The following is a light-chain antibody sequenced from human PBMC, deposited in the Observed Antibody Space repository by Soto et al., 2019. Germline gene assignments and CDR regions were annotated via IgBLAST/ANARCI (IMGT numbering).Light chain of an antibody. CDR1: QSVSSSY. CDR2: GAS. V-gene: IGKV3-20*01. Sequence: EIVLTQSPGTLSLSPGERATLSCRASQSVSSSYLAWYQQKPGQAPRLLIYGASSRATGIPDRFSGSGSGTDFTLTISRLEPEDSAAYYCQQHGSSQLTSGGGTKVEIK. J-gene: IGKJ4*01. CDR3: QQHGSSQLT.